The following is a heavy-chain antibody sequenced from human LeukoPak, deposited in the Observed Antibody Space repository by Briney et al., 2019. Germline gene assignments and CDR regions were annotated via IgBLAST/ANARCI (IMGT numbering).Heavy chain of an antibody. D-gene: IGHD2-2*01. V-gene: IGHV4-59*08. CDR1: GGSISSYY. J-gene: IGHJ4*02. CDR2: IYYSGST. Sequence: PSETLSLTCTVSGGSISSYYCSWIRQPPGKGLEWIGYIYYSGSTNYNPSLKSRVTISVDTSKNQFSLKLSSVTAADTAVYYCARRYCSSTSCYFGDWGQGTLVTVSS. CDR3: ARRYCSSTSCYFGD.